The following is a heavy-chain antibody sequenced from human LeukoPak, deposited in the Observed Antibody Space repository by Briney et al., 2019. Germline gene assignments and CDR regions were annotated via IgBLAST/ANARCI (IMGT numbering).Heavy chain of an antibody. CDR2: ISGSGGNT. CDR1: GFTFSSYA. CDR3: ARLRVTGYGPDN. V-gene: IGHV3-23*01. Sequence: GGSLRLSCAASGFTFSSYAMSWVRQAPGKGLEWVSAISGSGGNTYYPDSVTGRFTISRDNSKTTLFLQMNSLRAEDTAVYYCARLRVTGYGPDNWGQGTLVTVSS. J-gene: IGHJ4*02. D-gene: IGHD5-12*01.